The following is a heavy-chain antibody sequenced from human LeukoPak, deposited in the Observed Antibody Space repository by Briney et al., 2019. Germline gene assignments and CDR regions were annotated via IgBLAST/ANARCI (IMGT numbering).Heavy chain of an antibody. V-gene: IGHV4-59*01. CDR1: GGSISSYY. D-gene: IGHD3-22*01. J-gene: IGHJ4*02. CDR3: ARAYYETLFDY. CDR2: IYYSGST. Sequence: PSETLSLTCTVSGGSISSYYWSWIRQPPGKGLEWIGYIYYSGSTNYNPSLKSRTTISVDTSKNQFSLKLSSVTAADTAVYYCARAYYETLFDYWGQGTLVTVSS.